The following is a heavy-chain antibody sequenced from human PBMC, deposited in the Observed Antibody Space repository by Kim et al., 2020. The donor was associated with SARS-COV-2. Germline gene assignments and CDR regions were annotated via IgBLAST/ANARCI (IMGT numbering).Heavy chain of an antibody. Sequence: STIYYADSVKGRFTISRDNAKNSLYLQMNSLRDEDTAVYYCARLDGYNDYWGQGTLVTVSS. CDR2: STI. V-gene: IGHV3-48*02. J-gene: IGHJ4*02. D-gene: IGHD5-12*01. CDR3: ARLDGYNDY.